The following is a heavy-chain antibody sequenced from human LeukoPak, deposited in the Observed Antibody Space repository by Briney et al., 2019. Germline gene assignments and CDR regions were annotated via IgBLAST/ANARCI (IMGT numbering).Heavy chain of an antibody. Sequence: GGSLRLSCAASGFTFSSYAMSWVRQAPGKGLEWVSAISGSGGSTYYADSVKGRFTISRDNSKNTLYLQMNSLRAEDTAVYYCARDKNGDYDFDYWGQGTLVTVSS. D-gene: IGHD4-17*01. CDR3: ARDKNGDYDFDY. V-gene: IGHV3-23*01. J-gene: IGHJ4*02. CDR2: ISGSGGST. CDR1: GFTFSSYA.